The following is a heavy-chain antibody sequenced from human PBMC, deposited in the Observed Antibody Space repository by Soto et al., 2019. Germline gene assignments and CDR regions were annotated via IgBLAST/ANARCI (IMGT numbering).Heavy chain of an antibody. D-gene: IGHD2-15*01. Sequence: CKASGGTFSIYAISWVRQAPGQGLEWMGGIIPDFGTANYAQKFQGRVTITADESTSTAYMELSSLRSEDTAVYYCARPPNCSGGSCYSHYYGMDVWGQGTTVTVSS. CDR3: ARPPNCSGGSCYSHYYGMDV. V-gene: IGHV1-69*01. J-gene: IGHJ6*02. CDR2: IIPDFGTA. CDR1: GGTFSIYA.